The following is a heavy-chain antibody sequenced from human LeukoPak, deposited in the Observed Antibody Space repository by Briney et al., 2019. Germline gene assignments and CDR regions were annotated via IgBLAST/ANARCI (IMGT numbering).Heavy chain of an antibody. Sequence: PGGSLRLSCAASGFTFSNAWMSWVRQAPGQGLEWVGRTKSKTDGGTTDYAAPVKGRFTISRDDSKNTLYLQMLSLKTEDTAVYYCTADRRLYYDILTGYYFLDYWGQGTLVTVSS. D-gene: IGHD3-9*01. CDR2: TKSKTDGGTT. J-gene: IGHJ4*02. CDR1: GFTFSNAW. CDR3: TADRRLYYDILTGYYFLDY. V-gene: IGHV3-15*01.